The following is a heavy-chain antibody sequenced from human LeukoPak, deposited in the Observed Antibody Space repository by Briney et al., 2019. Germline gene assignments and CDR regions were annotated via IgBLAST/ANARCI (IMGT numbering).Heavy chain of an antibody. CDR2: MNPNSGNT. Sequence: ASVKVSCKASGYTFNNYDINWVRQAAGQGLEWMGWMNPNSGNTGYAQKFQGRVTITRNTSITTAYMELSSLRSEDTAVYYCARRITMVRGGSWFDPWGQGTLVTVSS. CDR3: ARRITMVRGGSWFDP. V-gene: IGHV1-8*03. J-gene: IGHJ5*02. CDR1: GYTFNNYD. D-gene: IGHD3-10*01.